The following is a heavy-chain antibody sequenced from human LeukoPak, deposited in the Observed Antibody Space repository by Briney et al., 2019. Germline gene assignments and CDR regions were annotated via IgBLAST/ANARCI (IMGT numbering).Heavy chain of an antibody. CDR1: GGSISSYY. Sequence: SETLSLTCTVSGGSISSYYWSWLRQPPGKGLEWIGYIYYSGSTNYNPSLKSRVTISVDTSKNQFSLKLSSVTAADTAVYYCARLSGGYYYWGQGTLVTVSS. V-gene: IGHV4-59*08. CDR2: IYYSGST. D-gene: IGHD3-22*01. J-gene: IGHJ4*02. CDR3: ARLSGGYYY.